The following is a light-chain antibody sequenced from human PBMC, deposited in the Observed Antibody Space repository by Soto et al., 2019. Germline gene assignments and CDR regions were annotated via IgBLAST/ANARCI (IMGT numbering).Light chain of an antibody. Sequence: EIQMTQSPSSLSASVGARVTITCRASQSIKTYLNWYQQKPGNAPRLLIYDASSLQSGVPSTFSGSGSGTAFTLTISSLPPEDFATYYCQQCYTPPRTFGQGTRLEI. J-gene: IGKJ5*01. CDR2: DAS. V-gene: IGKV1-39*01. CDR3: QQCYTPPRT. CDR1: QSIKTY.